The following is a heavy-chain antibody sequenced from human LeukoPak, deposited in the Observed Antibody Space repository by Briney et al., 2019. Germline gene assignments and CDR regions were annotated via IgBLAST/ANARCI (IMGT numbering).Heavy chain of an antibody. J-gene: IGHJ4*02. CDR2: ISGSGGST. CDR3: AKGDTYYGSGTHFEY. V-gene: IGHV3-23*01. Sequence: GGSLRLSCAASGFTFSSYAMSWVRQAPGKGLEWVSAISGSGGSTYYADSVKGRFTISRDNSKNTLYLQMNSLRAEDTAVYYCAKGDTYYGSGTHFEYWGQGTLVTVSS. CDR1: GFTFSSYA. D-gene: IGHD3-10*01.